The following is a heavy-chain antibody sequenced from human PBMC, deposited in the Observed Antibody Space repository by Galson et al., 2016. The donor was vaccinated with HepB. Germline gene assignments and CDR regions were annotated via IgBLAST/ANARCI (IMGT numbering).Heavy chain of an antibody. CDR3: ASHCGGDCYNNLADAFDI. CDR2: TDTSGIT. V-gene: IGHV4-4*07. D-gene: IGHD2-21*01. CDR1: GASVRSYY. J-gene: IGHJ3*02. Sequence: SETLSLTCTVSGASVRSYYWTWIRQPAGKGLEWIGRTDTSGITFYNPSLNGRATMSVDTSKNQFSLRLSSVTAGDTAVYFCASHCGGDCYNNLADAFDIWGRGTMITVSS.